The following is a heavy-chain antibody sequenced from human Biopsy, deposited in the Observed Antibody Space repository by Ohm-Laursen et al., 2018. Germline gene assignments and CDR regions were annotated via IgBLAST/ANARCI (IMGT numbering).Heavy chain of an antibody. J-gene: IGHJ4*02. D-gene: IGHD5-24*01. CDR3: ARHDGNGPFALDS. CDR1: GGSISSGSNY. CDR2: VYHSGTT. Sequence: GTLSLTCTVSGGSISSGSNYWAWIRQPPGKDLEWIGSVYHSGTTYYSPPLKSRVTISVDTSKNQLSLKVPSVTAADTAAYYCARHDGNGPFALDSWGQGTLVTVSS. V-gene: IGHV4-39*01.